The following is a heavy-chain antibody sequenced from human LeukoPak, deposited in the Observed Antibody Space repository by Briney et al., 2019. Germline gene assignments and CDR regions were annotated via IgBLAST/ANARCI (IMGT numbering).Heavy chain of an antibody. D-gene: IGHD2-15*01. CDR2: IIPILGIA. J-gene: IGHJ4*02. CDR3: APSVRSGGSYYFDY. CDR1: GGTFSSYA. V-gene: IGHV1-69*04. Sequence: PAASVKVSCKASGGTFSSYAISWVRQAPGQGLEWMGRIIPILGIANYAQKFQGRVTMTTDTSTSTVNMELSSLRSEDTAVYYCAPSVRSGGSYYFDYWGQGTLVTVSS.